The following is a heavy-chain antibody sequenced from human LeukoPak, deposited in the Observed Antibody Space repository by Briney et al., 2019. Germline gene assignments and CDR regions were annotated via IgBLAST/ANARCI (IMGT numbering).Heavy chain of an antibody. J-gene: IGHJ4*02. CDR1: GFTFSTYV. Sequence: GGSLRLSCAASGFTFSTYVMTWVRQAPGEGLEWVSALSGSGGSTFYADSVKGRFTISRDNSNNTLYLQMNSLRAEDTAVYYCAKGRTPDYWGQGTLVTVSS. D-gene: IGHD2-15*01. CDR3: AKGRTPDY. CDR2: LSGSGGST. V-gene: IGHV3-23*01.